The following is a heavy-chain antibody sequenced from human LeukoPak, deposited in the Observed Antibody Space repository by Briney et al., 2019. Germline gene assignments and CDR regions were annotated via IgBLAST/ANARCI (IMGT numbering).Heavy chain of an antibody. Sequence: SETLSLTCTVSGGSISSSSHHWAWIRQPPGKGLEWIASIYYTGNSYYNPALRSRLTISVDSSKDQFSLRLSSVTAADTAVYYCSREHYSSSDYWGQGILVTVSS. D-gene: IGHD1/OR15-1a*01. V-gene: IGHV4-39*01. CDR2: IYYTGNS. CDR3: SREHYSSSDY. J-gene: IGHJ4*02. CDR1: GGSISSSSHH.